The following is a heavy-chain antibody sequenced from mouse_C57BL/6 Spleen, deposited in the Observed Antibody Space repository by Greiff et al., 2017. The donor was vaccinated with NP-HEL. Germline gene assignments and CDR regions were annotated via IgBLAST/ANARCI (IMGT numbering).Heavy chain of an antibody. CDR1: GYTFTSYW. CDR3: ARGGIYYGSSLYYFDY. Sequence: QVQLQQPGTELVKPGASVKLSCKASGYTFTSYWMHWVQQRPGQGLEWIGNINPSNGGTNYNEKFKSKATLPVDKTSSTAYMQLSSLTSEDSAVYYCARGGIYYGSSLYYFDYWGQGTTLTVSS. J-gene: IGHJ2*01. CDR2: INPSNGGT. V-gene: IGHV1-53*01. D-gene: IGHD1-1*01.